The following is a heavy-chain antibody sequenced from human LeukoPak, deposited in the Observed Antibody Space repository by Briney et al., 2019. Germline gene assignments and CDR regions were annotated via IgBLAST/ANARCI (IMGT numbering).Heavy chain of an antibody. CDR1: GFTFSSYG. CDR2: ISYDGSNK. CDR3: ARDPYTYGYVGELDT. J-gene: IGHJ5*02. D-gene: IGHD5-18*01. Sequence: QPGRSLRLSCAASGFTFSSYGMHWVRQAPGKGLEWVAVISYDGSNKYYADSVKGRFTISRDNSKNTLYLQMNSLRAEDTAVYYCARDPYTYGYVGELDTWGQGTLVTVSS. V-gene: IGHV3-30*03.